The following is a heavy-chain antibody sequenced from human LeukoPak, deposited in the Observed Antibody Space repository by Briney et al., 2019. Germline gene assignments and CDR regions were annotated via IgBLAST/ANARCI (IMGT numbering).Heavy chain of an antibody. CDR2: IYYSGST. CDR1: GGSISSGGYY. D-gene: IGHD3-3*01. Sequence: PSETLSLTCTVSGGSISSGGYYWSWIRQHPGKGLEWIGYIYYSGSTNYNPSLKSRVTISVDTSKNQFSLKLSSVTAADTAVYYCARAEAYYDFWSGYFFGVWGKGTTVTVSS. V-gene: IGHV4-61*08. CDR3: ARAEAYYDFWSGYFFGV. J-gene: IGHJ6*04.